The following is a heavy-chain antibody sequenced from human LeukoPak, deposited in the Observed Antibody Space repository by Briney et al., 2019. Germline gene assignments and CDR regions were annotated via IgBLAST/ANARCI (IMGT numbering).Heavy chain of an antibody. V-gene: IGHV4-30-4*08. CDR3: AREGKVPRRDY. Sequence: PSETLSLTCTVSGGSLSSGDYYWSWIRQPPGKGLEWIGYIYYSGSTYYNPSLKSRVTISVDTSKNQFSLKLSSVTAADTAVYYCAREGKVPRRDYWGQGTLVTVSS. J-gene: IGHJ4*02. D-gene: IGHD2-2*01. CDR1: GGSLSSGDYY. CDR2: IYYSGST.